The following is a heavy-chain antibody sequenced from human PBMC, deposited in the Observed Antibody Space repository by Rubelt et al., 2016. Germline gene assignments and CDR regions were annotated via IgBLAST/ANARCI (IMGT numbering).Heavy chain of an antibody. CDR1: GGSFNDYY. CDR3: ARLGPGSTSHAFDI. J-gene: IGHJ3*02. D-gene: IGHD3-10*01. V-gene: IGHV4-34*01. Sequence: QVQLQQWGAGLLKPSETPSLTCAVYGGSFNDYYWSRIRRPPGKGLEWIGEIDHSGSTNYKPSLKSRGTISVNTSKNQLSLRRRLGTAADTALYYCARLGPGSTSHAFDIWGQGTMVTVSS. CDR2: IDHSGST.